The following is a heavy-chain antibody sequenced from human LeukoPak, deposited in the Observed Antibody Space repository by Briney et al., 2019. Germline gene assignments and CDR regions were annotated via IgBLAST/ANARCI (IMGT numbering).Heavy chain of an antibody. J-gene: IGHJ4*02. CDR2: IYYSGST. CDR1: GGSISSSSYY. CDR3: ARDYGLLPSDY. V-gene: IGHV4-39*07. Sequence: SETLSLTCTVSGGSISSSSYYWGWIRQPPGKGLEWIGSIYYSGSTYYNPSLKSRVTISVDTSKNQFSLKLSSVTAADTAVYYCARDYGLLPSDYWGQGTLVTVSS. D-gene: IGHD3-10*01.